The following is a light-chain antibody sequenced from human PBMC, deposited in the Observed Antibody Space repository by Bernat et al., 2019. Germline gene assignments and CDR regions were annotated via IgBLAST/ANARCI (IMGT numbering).Light chain of an antibody. CDR1: SSDVGGYNY. J-gene: IGLJ3*02. CDR3: SSYTSSGTLV. V-gene: IGLV2-14*03. Sequence: QSALTQPASVSGSPGQSITISCTGTSSDVGGYNYVSWYQQHPGKAPKVMIYDVNNRPSGVSNRFSGSKSGNTASLTISGLQAEDEADYYCSSYTSSGTLVFGGGTKLTVL. CDR2: DVN.